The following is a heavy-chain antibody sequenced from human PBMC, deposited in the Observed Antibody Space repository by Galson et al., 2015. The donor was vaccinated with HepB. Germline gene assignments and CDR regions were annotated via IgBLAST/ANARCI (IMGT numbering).Heavy chain of an antibody. J-gene: IGHJ4*02. V-gene: IGHV1-3*01. CDR2: INAGNGNT. Sequence: SVKVSCKASGYTFTSYAMHWVRQAPGQRLEWMGWINAGNGNTKYSQKFQGRVTITRDTSASTAYMELSSLRSEDTAVYYCARWRGGSYGFGYWGQGTLVTVSS. CDR1: GYTFTSYA. D-gene: IGHD1-26*01. CDR3: ARWRGGSYGFGY.